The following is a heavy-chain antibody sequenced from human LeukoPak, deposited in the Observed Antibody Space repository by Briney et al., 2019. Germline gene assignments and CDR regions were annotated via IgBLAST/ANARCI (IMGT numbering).Heavy chain of an antibody. Sequence: SSETLSLTCTVSGGSISSGSYYWSWIRQPAGKGLEWIGRIHTSGSTNYNPSLKSRVTISVDTSKNQFSLKLSSVTAADTAVYYCARDSYYYDSSGLRPYYFDYWGQGTLVTVSS. V-gene: IGHV4-61*02. CDR1: GGSISSGSYY. CDR3: ARDSYYYDSSGLRPYYFDY. CDR2: IHTSGST. J-gene: IGHJ4*02. D-gene: IGHD3-22*01.